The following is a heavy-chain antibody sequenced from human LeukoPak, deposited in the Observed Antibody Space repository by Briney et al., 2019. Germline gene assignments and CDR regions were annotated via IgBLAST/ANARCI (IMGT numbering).Heavy chain of an antibody. Sequence: PGGSLRLSCAASGFTFSSYAMGWVRQAPGKGLEWVSAISGSGGSTYYADSVKGRFTISRDNSKNTLYLQMNSLRAEDTAVYYCAKGGYCSSTSCYRVDAFDIWGQGTMVTVSS. D-gene: IGHD2-2*01. CDR3: AKGGYCSSTSCYRVDAFDI. CDR1: GFTFSSYA. V-gene: IGHV3-23*01. CDR2: ISGSGGST. J-gene: IGHJ3*02.